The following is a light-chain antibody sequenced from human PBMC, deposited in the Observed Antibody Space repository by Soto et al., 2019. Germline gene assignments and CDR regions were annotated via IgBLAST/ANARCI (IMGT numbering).Light chain of an antibody. CDR1: QSVGGSI. CDR2: DAS. J-gene: IGKJ3*01. CDR3: QNYGDSPVA. V-gene: IGKV3-20*01. Sequence: IVLTQSPGTLSLSPGERATLSCRASQSVGGSILAWYQQRPSQATRLLIDDASSRATGIPDRFSGSGSGTDFTLTINGLEPEYFAVYYCQNYGDSPVAFGPGTKVDI.